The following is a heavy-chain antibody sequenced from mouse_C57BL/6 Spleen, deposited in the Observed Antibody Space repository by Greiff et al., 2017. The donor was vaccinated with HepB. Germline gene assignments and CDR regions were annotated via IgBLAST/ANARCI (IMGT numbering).Heavy chain of an antibody. CDR3: ASYDGYYSAWFAY. V-gene: IGHV5-9*01. J-gene: IGHJ3*01. CDR1: GFTFSSYT. D-gene: IGHD2-3*01. Sequence: EVKVEESGGGLVKPGGSLKLSCAASGFTFSSYTMSWVRQTPEKRLEWVATISGGGGNTYYPDSVKGRFTISRDNAKNTLYLQMSSLRSEDTALYYCASYDGYYSAWFAYWGQGTLVTVSA. CDR2: ISGGGGNT.